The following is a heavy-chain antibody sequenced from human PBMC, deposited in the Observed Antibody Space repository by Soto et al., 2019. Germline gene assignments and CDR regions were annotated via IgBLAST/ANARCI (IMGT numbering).Heavy chain of an antibody. CDR2: ISAYNGNT. J-gene: IGHJ5*02. D-gene: IGHD5-12*01. V-gene: IGHV1-18*01. CDR3: ARSGDSGYDLTWFAP. Sequence: GASVKVSCKASGYTFTSYGISWVRQAPGQGLEWMGWISAYNGNTNYAQKLQGRVTMTTDTSTSTAYMELRSLRSDDTAVYYCARSGDSGYDLTWFAPWGQGTLVTVSS. CDR1: GYTFTSYG.